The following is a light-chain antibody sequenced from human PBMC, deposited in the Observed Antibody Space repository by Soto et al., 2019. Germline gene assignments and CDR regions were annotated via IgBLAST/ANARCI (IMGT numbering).Light chain of an antibody. CDR1: QSVSSNY. V-gene: IGKV3-20*01. Sequence: IVLTQSPGTLSLSRGERATLSCSASQSVSSNYLAWYQQKPGPAPRPLIYGASSRATGIPDRFSGSGAGTDFTLTISRLEYEDFAVYYCQQYGSSPWTFGPGTKV. J-gene: IGKJ1*01. CDR2: GAS. CDR3: QQYGSSPWT.